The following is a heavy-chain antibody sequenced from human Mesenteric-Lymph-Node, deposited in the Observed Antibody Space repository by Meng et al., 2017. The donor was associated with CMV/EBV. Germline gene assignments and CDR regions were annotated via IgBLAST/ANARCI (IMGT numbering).Heavy chain of an antibody. CDR3: ARVKGRTGYFDS. V-gene: IGHV4-61*01. CDR1: GDSVRSGSSS. Sequence: SGDSVRSGSSSCSCVRQPPGKGLEWIGHIYYSGRPDNNPSLTSRVTILVDTSKNQFSLNLNSVTAADTAVYYCARVKGRTGYFDSWGQGTLVTVSS. CDR2: IYYSGRP. J-gene: IGHJ4*02. D-gene: IGHD3-10*01.